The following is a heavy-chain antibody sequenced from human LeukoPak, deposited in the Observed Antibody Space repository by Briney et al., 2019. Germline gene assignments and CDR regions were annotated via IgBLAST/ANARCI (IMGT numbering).Heavy chain of an antibody. J-gene: IGHJ6*02. V-gene: IGHV4-31*03. Sequence: PSETLSLTCTVSGGSISSGGYYWRWLRQHPGKGLEWIGYIYYSGSTYYNPSLKSRVTISVDTSKDQFSLKLSSVTAADTAVYYCARHYGHFYAMDVWGQGTTVTVSS. D-gene: IGHD3-16*01. CDR2: IYYSGST. CDR3: ARHYGHFYAMDV. CDR1: GGSISSGGYY.